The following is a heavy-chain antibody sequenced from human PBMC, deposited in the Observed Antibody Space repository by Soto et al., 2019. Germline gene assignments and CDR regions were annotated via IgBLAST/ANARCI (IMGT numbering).Heavy chain of an antibody. CDR2: ISSSGSTT. V-gene: IGHV3-48*03. CDR3: ATRSGGGGAFDF. D-gene: IGHD3-10*01. J-gene: IGHJ3*01. CDR1: GFTFYTYE. Sequence: PGGSLRLSCAASGFTFYTYEMNWVRQAPGKGLEWVSYISSSGSTTYYADSVKGQFTISRDNAKNSLYLQMNSLRAEDTAIYYCATRSGGGGAFDFWGQGTMVTVSS.